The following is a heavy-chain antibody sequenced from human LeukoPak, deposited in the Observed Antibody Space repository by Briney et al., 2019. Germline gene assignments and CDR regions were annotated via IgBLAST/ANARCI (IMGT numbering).Heavy chain of an antibody. Sequence: ASVKVSCKASGGTFSSYAISWVRQAPGQGLEWMGRIIPILGIANYAQKFQGRVTITADKSTSTAYMELSSLRSEDTAVYYCARNYYDSSGYPGRYGMDVWGQGTTVTVSS. D-gene: IGHD3-22*01. CDR3: ARNYYDSSGYPGRYGMDV. CDR1: GGTFSSYA. J-gene: IGHJ6*02. CDR2: IIPILGIA. V-gene: IGHV1-69*04.